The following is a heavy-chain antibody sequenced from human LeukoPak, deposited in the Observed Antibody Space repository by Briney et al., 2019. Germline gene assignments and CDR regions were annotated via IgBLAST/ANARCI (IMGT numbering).Heavy chain of an antibody. D-gene: IGHD3-22*01. J-gene: IGHJ4*02. CDR2: ISYDGSEK. CDR3: AREGSSGYYPY. CDR1: GFIFSSYA. Sequence: PTGGSLRLSCAASGFIFSSYAMHWVRQAPGKGLEWVAVISYDGSEKHYADPVKGRFTISRDNSKNTLYLQMNSLRAEDTAVYYCAREGSSGYYPYWGQGILVTVSS. V-gene: IGHV3-30-3*01.